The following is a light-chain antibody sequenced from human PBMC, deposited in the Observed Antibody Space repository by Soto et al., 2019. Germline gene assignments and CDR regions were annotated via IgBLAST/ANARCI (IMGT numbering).Light chain of an antibody. V-gene: IGLV1-40*01. Sequence: QSVLTQPPSVSGAPGQRVTISCTGSSSNIGAGYDVFWYQQLPGTAPNLLIYANSNRPSGVPDRFSGSKSGTSASLGITGLQAEDEADYYCQSYDSSLSGYVFGTGTKLTVL. CDR2: ANS. CDR1: SSNIGAGYD. J-gene: IGLJ1*01. CDR3: QSYDSSLSGYV.